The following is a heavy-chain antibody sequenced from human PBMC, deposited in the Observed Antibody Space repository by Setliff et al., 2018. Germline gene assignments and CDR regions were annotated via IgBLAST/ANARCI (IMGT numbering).Heavy chain of an antibody. CDR3: AKVITVFGVVIMENWFDP. V-gene: IGHV4-59*11. Sequence: SETLSLTCTVSGASINNHFWSWIRQPPGKGLEWIGYLSHSGSSNYNPSLKSRVTMLVDASKNQFSLKLSSVTAADTAVYYCAKVITVFGVVIMENWFDPWGQGTLVTVSS. CDR2: LSHSGSS. D-gene: IGHD3-3*01. J-gene: IGHJ5*02. CDR1: GASINNHF.